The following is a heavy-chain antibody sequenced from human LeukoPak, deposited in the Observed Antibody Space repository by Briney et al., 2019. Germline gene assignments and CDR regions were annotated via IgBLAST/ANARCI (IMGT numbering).Heavy chain of an antibody. CDR3: ATLNYGDLRGVGFEV. Sequence: GASVKVSCKVSGYTLTDLSIHWVRQAPGKGLEWMGGFDPENSETIYAQRFQGRVTMTEDTSSDTAYMFLTSLRSEDTALYYCATLNYGDLRGVGFEVWGQGTMVSVSS. D-gene: IGHD4-17*01. V-gene: IGHV1-24*01. CDR2: FDPENSET. CDR1: GYTLTDLS. J-gene: IGHJ3*01.